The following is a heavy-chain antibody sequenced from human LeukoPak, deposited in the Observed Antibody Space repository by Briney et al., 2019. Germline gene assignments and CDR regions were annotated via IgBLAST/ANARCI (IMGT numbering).Heavy chain of an antibody. D-gene: IGHD3-22*01. Sequence: SQTLSLTCAISGDSVSSNSAAWNWIRQSPSRGLEWLGRTYYRSKWYNDYAVSVKSRITINPDTSKNQFSLQLNSVTPEDTAVYYCARGISTDSRAYYLIGGFDYWGQGTLVTVSS. CDR1: GDSVSSNSAA. CDR2: TYYRSKWYN. CDR3: ARGISTDSRAYYLIGGFDY. J-gene: IGHJ4*02. V-gene: IGHV6-1*01.